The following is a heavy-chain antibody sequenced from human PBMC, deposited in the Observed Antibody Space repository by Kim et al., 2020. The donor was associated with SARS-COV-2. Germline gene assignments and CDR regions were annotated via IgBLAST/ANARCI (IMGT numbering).Heavy chain of an antibody. CDR2: ISGSGGST. D-gene: IGHD3-10*01. V-gene: IGHV3-23*01. J-gene: IGHJ3*02. CDR1: GFTFSSYA. Sequence: GGSLRLSCAASGFTFSSYAMSWVRQAPGKGLEWVSAISGSGGSTNYADSVKGRFTISRDNSKNTLYLQMNSLRAEDTAVYYCAKDLSPGKVWFGGLFGAFDSWGQGTMVTVSS. CDR3: AKDLSPGKVWFGGLFGAFDS.